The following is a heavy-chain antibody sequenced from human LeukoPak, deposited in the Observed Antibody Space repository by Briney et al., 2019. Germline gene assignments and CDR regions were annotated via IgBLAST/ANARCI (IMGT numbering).Heavy chain of an antibody. D-gene: IGHD3-22*01. J-gene: IGHJ3*02. Sequence: SETLSLTCTVSGGSISSSSYYWGWIRQPPGKGLEWIGSIYYSGSTYYNPSLKSRVTISVDTSKNQFSLKLSSVTAADTAVYYCARQGQPTYYYDSSGYYLYDAFDIWGQGTMVTVSS. CDR3: ARQGQPTYYYDSSGYYLYDAFDI. CDR1: GGSISSSSYY. V-gene: IGHV4-39*01. CDR2: IYYSGST.